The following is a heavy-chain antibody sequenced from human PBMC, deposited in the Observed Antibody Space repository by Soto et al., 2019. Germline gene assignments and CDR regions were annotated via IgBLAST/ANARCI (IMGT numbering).Heavy chain of an antibody. CDR2: IYPEDSET. V-gene: IGHV5-51*01. CDR1: GCGCTNYW. J-gene: IGHJ6*02. Sequence: GESLKIACRGSGCGCTNYWIGWVRQMPGKDLEWIGIIYPEDSETRYSPSFQGLVTISVDKSISTAYLQWSSLKASDTAMYYCARTSAAGKYYYGMDVWGQGTTVTVSS. D-gene: IGHD6-13*01. CDR3: ARTSAAGKYYYGMDV.